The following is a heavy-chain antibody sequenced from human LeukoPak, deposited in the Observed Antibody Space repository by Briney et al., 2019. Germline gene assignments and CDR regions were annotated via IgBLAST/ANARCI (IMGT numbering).Heavy chain of an antibody. CDR1: GFTSSNYW. V-gene: IGHV3-7*04. Sequence: GGSLRLSCAASGFTSSNYWMNWVRQAPGNGREWVANIKQDGSAKYYVDSVKGRFTISRDNAKNSPYLQMNSLGAEDTAVYYCARTIREQWLTIDYWGQGTLVTFSS. CDR2: IKQDGSAK. CDR3: ARTIREQWLTIDY. J-gene: IGHJ4*02. D-gene: IGHD6-19*01.